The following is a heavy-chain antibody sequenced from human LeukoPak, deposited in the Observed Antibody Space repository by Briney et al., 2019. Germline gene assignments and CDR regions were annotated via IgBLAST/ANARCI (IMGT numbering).Heavy chain of an antibody. CDR1: GFTFSSYW. V-gene: IGHV3-7*04. D-gene: IGHD6-13*01. CDR2: IKQDGCEK. Sequence: PGGSLRLSCAASGFTFSSYWMSWVRQAPGKGLEWVANIKQDGCEKYYVDSVKGRFTISRDNAKNSLYLQMNSLRAEDTAVYYCARVSIAAAGTFCYFDYWGQGTLVTVSS. CDR3: ARVSIAAAGTFCYFDY. J-gene: IGHJ4*02.